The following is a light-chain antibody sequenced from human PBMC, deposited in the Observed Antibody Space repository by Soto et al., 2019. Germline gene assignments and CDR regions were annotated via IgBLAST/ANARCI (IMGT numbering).Light chain of an antibody. CDR3: QQGHSVPRT. V-gene: IGKV1-9*01. J-gene: IGKJ3*01. CDR1: QEITSF. CDR2: ATS. Sequence: DIQVTQSPLYLSASVGDRVTITCRDSQEITSFVAWYQQQPEKAPKLLIFATSRLQNGVPSRFSGSGSGTEFTRTISSLQPEDFATYYGQQGHSVPRTFGPGAKVDIK.